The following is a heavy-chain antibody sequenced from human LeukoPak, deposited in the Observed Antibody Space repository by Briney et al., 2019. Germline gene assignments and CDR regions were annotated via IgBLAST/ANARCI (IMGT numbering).Heavy chain of an antibody. CDR3: AREKAARSLYYYYMDV. CDR2: INHSGST. CDR1: GGSFSGYY. Sequence: PSETLSLTCAVYGGSFSGYYWSWIRRPPGKGLEWIGEINHSGSTNYNPSLKSRVTISVDTSKNQFSLKLSSVTAADTAVYYCAREKAARSLYYYYMDVWGKGTTVTVSS. J-gene: IGHJ6*03. V-gene: IGHV4-34*01. D-gene: IGHD6-6*01.